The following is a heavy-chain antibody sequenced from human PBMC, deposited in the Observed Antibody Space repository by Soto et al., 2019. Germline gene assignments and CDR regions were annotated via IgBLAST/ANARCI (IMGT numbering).Heavy chain of an antibody. CDR1: GYTFTGYY. CDR2: INPNSGGT. V-gene: IGHV1-2*02. J-gene: IGHJ3*02. D-gene: IGHD3-10*01. Sequence: GASVKVSCKASGYTFTGYYMHWVRQAPGQGLEWMGWINPNSGGTNYAQKLQGRVTMTTDTSTSTAYMELRSLRSDDTAVYYCARDLRGLLWFGELLSPGDIWGQGTMVTVSS. CDR3: ARDLRGLLWFGELLSPGDI.